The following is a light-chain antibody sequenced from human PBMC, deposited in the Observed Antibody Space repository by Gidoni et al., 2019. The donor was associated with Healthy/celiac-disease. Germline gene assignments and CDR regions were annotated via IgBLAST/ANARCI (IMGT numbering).Light chain of an antibody. J-gene: IGKJ4*02. CDR2: DAS. V-gene: IGKV3D-20*01. Sequence: EIVLTHSPATLSLSPGERDTLSCGASQSVSSCYLAWYQQTHGLAPRLLFYDASVRATGIPARCSGSGSGTVFTPTISRLAPEDFAVYYCQQYGSPLLTFGGGTKVEIK. CDR3: QQYGSPLLT. CDR1: QSVSSCY.